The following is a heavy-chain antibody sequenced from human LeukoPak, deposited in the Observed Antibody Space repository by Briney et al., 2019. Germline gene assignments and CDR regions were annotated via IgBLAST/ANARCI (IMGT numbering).Heavy chain of an antibody. CDR1: GGSISSFY. J-gene: IGHJ5*02. CDR3: VREGTNWDNWFDP. CDR2: IYYTGST. D-gene: IGHD3-16*01. V-gene: IGHV4-59*01. Sequence: PSETLSPTCTVSGGSISSFYWSWIRQPPGKGLEWIGYIYYTGSTNYNPSLKSRVTISVDTSKNQFSLKLNSVTAADTAVYYCVREGTNWDNWFDPWGQGTLVTVSS.